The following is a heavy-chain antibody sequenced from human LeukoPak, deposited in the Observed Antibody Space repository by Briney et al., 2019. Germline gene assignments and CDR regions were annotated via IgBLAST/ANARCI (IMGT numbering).Heavy chain of an antibody. CDR1: GYTFTSYY. CDR3: ARAFGRNCSSTSCYTADY. Sequence: ASVKVSCKASGYTFTSYYMHWVRQAPGQGLEWMGIINPSGGSTSNAQKFQGRVTMTRDTSTSTVYMELSSLRSEDTAVYYCARAFGRNCSSTSCYTADYWGQGTLVTVSS. J-gene: IGHJ4*02. D-gene: IGHD2-2*02. V-gene: IGHV1-46*01. CDR2: INPSGGST.